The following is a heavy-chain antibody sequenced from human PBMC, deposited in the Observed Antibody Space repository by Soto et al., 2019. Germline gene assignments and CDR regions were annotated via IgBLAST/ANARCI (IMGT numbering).Heavy chain of an antibody. V-gene: IGHV3-48*02. D-gene: IGHD6-19*01. CDR1: GFTFSSYS. CDR2: ISSSSSTI. CDR3: ARRSYSSERDY. Sequence: EVQLVESGGGLVQPGGSLRLSCAASGFTFSSYSMNWVRQAPGEGLEWVSYISSSSSTIYYADSVKGRFTISRDNAKNSLYVQMNSLRDEDTAVYYCARRSYSSERDYWGQGTLVTVSS. J-gene: IGHJ4*02.